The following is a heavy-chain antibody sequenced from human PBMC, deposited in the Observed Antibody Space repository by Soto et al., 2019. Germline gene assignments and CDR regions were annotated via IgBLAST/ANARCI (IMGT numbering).Heavy chain of an antibody. J-gene: IGHJ4*02. CDR3: AKGEVRGIIPSYFDY. Sequence: GGSLRLSCAGSGFTFRWFGMNWVRQAPGKGLEWVARVSNDGSNEYYVDSVKGRFTISRDNSKNTLYLQMDSLRAEDTAVYYCAKGEVRGIIPSYFDYWGLGTLVTVSS. CDR1: GFTFRWFG. V-gene: IGHV3-30*18. D-gene: IGHD3-10*01. CDR2: VSNDGSNE.